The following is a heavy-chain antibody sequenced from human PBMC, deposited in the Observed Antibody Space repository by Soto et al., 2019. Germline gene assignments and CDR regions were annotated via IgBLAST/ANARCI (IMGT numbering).Heavy chain of an antibody. CDR1: GFTFSSYW. V-gene: IGHV3-74*01. Sequence: PGGSLRSSCAASGFTFSSYWMHWFRQASGKGLVWVSRINSDGSSTSYADSVKGRFTISRDNAKNTLYLQMNSLRAEDTVVYYCARESQYYYGMDVWGQGTTVTVSS. J-gene: IGHJ6*02. CDR2: INSDGSST. CDR3: ARESQYYYGMDV.